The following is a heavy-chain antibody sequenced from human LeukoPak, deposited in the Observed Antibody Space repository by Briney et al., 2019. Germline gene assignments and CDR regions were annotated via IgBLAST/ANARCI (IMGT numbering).Heavy chain of an antibody. CDR1: GYTLTELS. CDR3: ARDNSSGYLLDY. V-gene: IGHV1-2*02. D-gene: IGHD3-22*01. CDR2: INPNSGGT. J-gene: IGHJ4*02. Sequence: ASVKVSCKVSGYTLTELSMHWVRQAPGQGLEWMGWINPNSGGTNYAQKFQGRVTMTRDTSISTAYMELSRLRSDDTAVYYCARDNSSGYLLDYWGQGTLVTVSS.